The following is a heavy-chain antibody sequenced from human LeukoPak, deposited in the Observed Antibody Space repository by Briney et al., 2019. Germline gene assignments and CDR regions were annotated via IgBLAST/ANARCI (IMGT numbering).Heavy chain of an antibody. CDR3: ARGVATDF. CDR2: MNPNSGNT. J-gene: IGHJ4*02. V-gene: IGHV1-8*03. Sequence: GASVKVSCKASGCTFTSYDINWVRQATGQGLEWMGWMNPNSGNTDCAQKFQGRVTLTRNTSISTAYMELSSLRSEDTAVYYCARGVATDFWGQGTLVTVSS. CDR1: GCTFTSYD. D-gene: IGHD5-12*01.